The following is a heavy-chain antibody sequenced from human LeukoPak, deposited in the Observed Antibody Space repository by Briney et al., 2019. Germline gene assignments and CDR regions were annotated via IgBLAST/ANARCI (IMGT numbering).Heavy chain of an antibody. J-gene: IGHJ4*02. D-gene: IGHD3-22*01. Sequence: GGSLRLSCAVSGITLSNYGMSWVRQPPGKGLEWVSGISGTGGSTNYADSVKGRFTISRDNRKNTLYLQMNSLRAGDTAVYFCAKRGVVIRVILVGFHKEAYYFDSWGQGTLVTVSS. V-gene: IGHV3-23*01. CDR2: ISGTGGST. CDR3: AKRGVVIRVILVGFHKEAYYFDS. CDR1: GITLSNYG.